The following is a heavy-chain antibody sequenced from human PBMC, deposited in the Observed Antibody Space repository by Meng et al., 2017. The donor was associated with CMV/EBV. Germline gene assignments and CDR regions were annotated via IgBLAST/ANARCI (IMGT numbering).Heavy chain of an antibody. Sequence: PHGGVGLLSPSATVSLTCAVDGGSFRGYYWSWIRQPPGKGLEWIGEINHSGSTNYNPSLKSRVTISVDTSKNQFSLKLSSVTAADTAVYYCARARSKYYYDSRRHAFDIWGQGTMVTVSS. CDR3: ARARSKYYYDSRRHAFDI. J-gene: IGHJ3*02. D-gene: IGHD3-22*01. V-gene: IGHV4-34*01. CDR2: INHSGST. CDR1: GGSFRGYY.